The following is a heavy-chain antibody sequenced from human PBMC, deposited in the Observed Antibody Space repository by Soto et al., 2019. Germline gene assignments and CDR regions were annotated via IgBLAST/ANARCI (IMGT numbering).Heavy chain of an antibody. Sequence: PSETLSLTSAVDGGYFSGYYWSWIRQQPGKGLEWIGEINHSGSTNYNPSLKSRVTISVDTSKNQFSLKLSSVTAADTAVYYCARVRAIFGVVIGVYYYYYMDVWGKGTTVTVSS. CDR2: INHSGST. D-gene: IGHD3-3*01. J-gene: IGHJ6*03. CDR3: ARVRAIFGVVIGVYYYYYMDV. CDR1: GGYFSGYY. V-gene: IGHV4-34*01.